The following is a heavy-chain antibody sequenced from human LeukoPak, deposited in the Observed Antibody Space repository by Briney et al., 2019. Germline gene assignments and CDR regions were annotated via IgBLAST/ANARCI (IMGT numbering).Heavy chain of an antibody. J-gene: IGHJ6*03. V-gene: IGHV3-30*02. CDR3: AKDRAFKCSSTSCYDYYYMDV. CDR2: IRYDGSNK. Sequence: GGSLRLSCAASGFTFSSYGMHWVRQAPGKGLEWVAFIRYDGSNKYYADSVKGRFTIYRDNSKNTLYLQMNSLRAEDTAVYYCAKDRAFKCSSTSCYDYYYMDVWGKGTTVTVSS. CDR1: GFTFSSYG. D-gene: IGHD2-2*01.